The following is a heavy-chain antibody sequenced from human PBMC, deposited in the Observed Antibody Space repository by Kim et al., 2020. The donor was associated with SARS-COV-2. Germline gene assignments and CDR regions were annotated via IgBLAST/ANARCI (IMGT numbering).Heavy chain of an antibody. CDR3: ARDRGAPRPPSDYYYYGMDV. J-gene: IGHJ6*02. CDR2: IYSGGST. V-gene: IGHV3-53*01. D-gene: IGHD6-6*01. CDR1: GFTVSSNY. Sequence: GGSLRLSCAASGFTVSSNYMSWVRQAPGNGLEWVSIIYSGGSTYYADSVKGRFTISRDHSKNTLYLQMNSLRAEDTAVYYCARDRGAPRPPSDYYYYGMDVWGQGTTVTVSS.